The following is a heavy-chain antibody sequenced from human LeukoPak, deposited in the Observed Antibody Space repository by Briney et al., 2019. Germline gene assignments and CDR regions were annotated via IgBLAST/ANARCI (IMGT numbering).Heavy chain of an antibody. CDR2: IVPSGIT. CDR3: AKEGAAPGPDFDY. Sequence: SETLSLTCTVSGASIRSYYWSWLRQPAGKGLEWIGRIVPSGITNYNPSLESRVTMSVDTSKNQFSLNLKSVTAADTAVYYCAKEGAAPGPDFDYWGQGILVIVFS. D-gene: IGHD6-13*01. J-gene: IGHJ4*02. V-gene: IGHV4-4*07. CDR1: GASIRSYY.